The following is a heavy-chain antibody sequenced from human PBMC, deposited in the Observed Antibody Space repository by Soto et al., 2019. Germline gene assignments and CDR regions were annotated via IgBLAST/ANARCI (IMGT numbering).Heavy chain of an antibody. D-gene: IGHD2-8*01. CDR3: ARAPDIVLIRAYYYYGMDV. CDR1: GFTFSSYA. V-gene: IGHV3-30-3*01. J-gene: IGHJ6*02. CDR2: ISYDGSNK. Sequence: ESGGGVVQPGRSLRLSCAASGFTFSSYAMHWVRQAPGKGLEWVAVISYDGSNKYYADSVKGRFTISRDNSKNTLYVQMNSLRPEDTAVYYCARAPDIVLIRAYYYYGMDVWGQGTTVTVSS.